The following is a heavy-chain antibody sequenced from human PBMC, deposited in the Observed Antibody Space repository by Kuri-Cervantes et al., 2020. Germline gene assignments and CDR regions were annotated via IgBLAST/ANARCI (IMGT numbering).Heavy chain of an antibody. V-gene: IGHV3-53*05. D-gene: IGHD3-16*01. J-gene: IGHJ6*02. CDR1: GFTVSSDY. Sequence: GGSLRLSCAASGFTVSSDYMSWVRQAPGKGLEWVSVIYSDGSTYYADSVKGRFTISRDNSKNTLYLQMNSLRAEDTAVYYCALGDYYYYGMGVWGQGTTVTVSS. CDR3: ALGDYYYYGMGV. CDR2: IYSDGST.